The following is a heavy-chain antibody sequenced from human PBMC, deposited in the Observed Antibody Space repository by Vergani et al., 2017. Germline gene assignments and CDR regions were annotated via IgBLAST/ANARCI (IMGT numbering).Heavy chain of an antibody. CDR3: VYRKTECGTTGCFYPFYYYYYMDV. CDR1: GFSLNTRGVS. D-gene: IGHD1-7*01. J-gene: IGHJ6*03. Sequence: QITLKESGPTLVKPTQTHTLTCTFSGFSLNTRGVSVAWIRQPTGKALDWLALIYWNDDQHYSPSLNNRVTITKDTSKNQVALTMTNMDYVDTGTYYCVYRKTECGTTGCFYPFYYYYYMDVWGKGTTVTVSS. V-gene: IGHV2-5*04. CDR2: IYWNDDQ.